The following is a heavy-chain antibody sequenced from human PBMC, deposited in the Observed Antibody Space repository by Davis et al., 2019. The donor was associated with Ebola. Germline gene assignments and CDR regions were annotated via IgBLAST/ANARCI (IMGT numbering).Heavy chain of an antibody. D-gene: IGHD6-6*01. J-gene: IGHJ4*02. CDR1: GYTFTSYG. CDR3: AREKLGGSSDY. CDR2: ISAYNGNT. Sequence: ASVKVSCKASGYTFTSYGISWVRQAPGQGLEWMGWISAYNGNTKYAPKLQGRVTMTTDTSTGTAYMELRTLRSDDTAVYYCAREKLGGSSDYWGQGTLVTVSS. V-gene: IGHV1-18*04.